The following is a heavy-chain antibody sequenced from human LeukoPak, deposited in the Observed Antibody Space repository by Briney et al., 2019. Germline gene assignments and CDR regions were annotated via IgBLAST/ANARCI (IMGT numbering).Heavy chain of an antibody. CDR2: INPSGGST. CDR1: GYTFTSYY. Sequence: ASVTVSCKASGYTFTSYYMHWVRQAPGQGLEWMGIINPSGGSTSYAQKFQGRVTMTRDTSTSTVYMELSSLRSEDTAVYYCARDGPDIGELLYWGQGTLVTVSS. CDR3: ARDGPDIGELLY. D-gene: IGHD1-26*01. V-gene: IGHV1-46*01. J-gene: IGHJ4*02.